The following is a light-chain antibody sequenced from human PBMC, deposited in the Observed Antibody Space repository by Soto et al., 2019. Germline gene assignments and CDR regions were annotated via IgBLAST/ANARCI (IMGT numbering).Light chain of an antibody. CDR2: RNN. CDR1: SSNIGSNY. V-gene: IGLV1-47*01. CDR3: CSYAGSYSSL. Sequence: QSVLTQPPSASATPGQRVTISCSGNSSNIGSNYVYWYSQIPGTAPQLLLFRNNQRPSGVPDRFSGSKSGNTASLTISGLQAEDEADYYCCSYAGSYSSLFGGGTKLTVL. J-gene: IGLJ3*02.